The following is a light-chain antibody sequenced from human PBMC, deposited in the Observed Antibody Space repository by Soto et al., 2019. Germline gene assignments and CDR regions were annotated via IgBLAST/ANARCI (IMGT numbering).Light chain of an antibody. CDR3: QQYNNYLWT. J-gene: IGKJ1*01. CDR1: QNIGSW. Sequence: DIQMTQSPSTLSASVGDRVTITCRASQNIGSWLAWFQQRPGKAPKLLVYDASTSERGVPSRFRGSGYGTDFTLTISSLQPDDFATYYCQQYNNYLWTFGQGTKV. CDR2: DAS. V-gene: IGKV1-5*01.